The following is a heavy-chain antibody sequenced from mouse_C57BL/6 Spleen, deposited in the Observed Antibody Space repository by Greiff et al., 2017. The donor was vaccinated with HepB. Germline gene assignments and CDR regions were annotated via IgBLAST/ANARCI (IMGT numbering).Heavy chain of an antibody. CDR1: GYAFSSSW. V-gene: IGHV1-82*01. Sequence: QVQLQQSGPELVKPGASVKISCKASGYAFSSSWMNWVKQRPGKGLEWIGRIYPGDGDTNYNGKFKGKATLTADKSSSTAYMQLSSLTSEDSAVYFCAKGTEAWFAYWGQGTLVTVSA. D-gene: IGHD3-3*01. J-gene: IGHJ3*01. CDR3: AKGTEAWFAY. CDR2: IYPGDGDT.